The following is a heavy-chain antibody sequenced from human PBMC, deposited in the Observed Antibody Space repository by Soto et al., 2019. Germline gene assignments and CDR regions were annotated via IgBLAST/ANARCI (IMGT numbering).Heavy chain of an antibody. CDR3: ARDLWWYLH. V-gene: IGHV3-23*01. J-gene: IGHJ4*02. D-gene: IGHD2-15*01. Sequence: EVQLLESGGGLVQPGGALRLSCAASGFTFSSHAMSWVRQAPGKGLEWISSISAGSEGAYYADSVRGRFTISRNTSNNPLFRQMNSLRAEDSAVYYCARDLWWYLHWGQGTLVTVSS. CDR1: GFTFSSHA. CDR2: ISAGSEGA.